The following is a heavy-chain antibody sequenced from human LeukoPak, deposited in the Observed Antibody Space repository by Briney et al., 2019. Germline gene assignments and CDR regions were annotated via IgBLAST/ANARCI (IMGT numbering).Heavy chain of an antibody. D-gene: IGHD4-17*01. CDR2: IYTSGST. CDR3: TRDTGTTGEVKFDP. CDR1: GNY. J-gene: IGHJ5*02. Sequence: PSETLSLTCTVSGNYWGWIRQPAGKGLEWIGRIYTSGSTTYNPSLKSRVTMSVDTSKSQFSLNLMSVTAADTAVYYCTRDTGTTGEVKFDPWGQGTLVTVSS. V-gene: IGHV4-4*07.